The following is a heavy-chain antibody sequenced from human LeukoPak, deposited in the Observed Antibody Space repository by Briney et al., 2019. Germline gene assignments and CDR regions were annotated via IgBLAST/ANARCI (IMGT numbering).Heavy chain of an antibody. Sequence: ASVKVSCKASRYTFTGYYMHWVRQAPGQGLEWMGRINPNSGGTNYAQKFQGRVTMTRDTSISTAYMELSRLRSDDTAVYYCARDHSSSKNYYYYMDVWGKGTTVTVSS. V-gene: IGHV1-2*06. D-gene: IGHD6-6*01. J-gene: IGHJ6*03. CDR3: ARDHSSSKNYYYYMDV. CDR1: RYTFTGYY. CDR2: INPNSGGT.